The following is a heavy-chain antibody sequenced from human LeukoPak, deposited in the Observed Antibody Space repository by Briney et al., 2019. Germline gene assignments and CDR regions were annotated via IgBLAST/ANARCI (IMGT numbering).Heavy chain of an antibody. CDR1: GFTFSSYE. D-gene: IGHD6-13*01. Sequence: PGGSLRLSCAASGFTFSSYEMNWVRQAPGKGLEWVSYISSSGSTIYYADSVKGRFTISRDNSKNTLYLQINSLRAEDTAVYYCAREVQNLVLGNYFDYWGQGTLVTVSP. CDR3: AREVQNLVLGNYFDY. CDR2: ISSSGSTI. V-gene: IGHV3-48*03. J-gene: IGHJ4*02.